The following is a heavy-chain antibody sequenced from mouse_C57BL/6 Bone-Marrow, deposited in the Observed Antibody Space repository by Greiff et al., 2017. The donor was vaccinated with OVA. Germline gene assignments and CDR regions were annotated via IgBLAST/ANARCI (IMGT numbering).Heavy chain of an antibody. V-gene: IGHV5-4*01. D-gene: IGHD1-1*01. J-gene: IGHJ4*01. CDR1: GFTFSSYA. CDR2: ISDGGSYT. Sequence: EVKLVESGGGLVKPGGSLKLSCAASGFTFSSYAMSWVRQTPEKRLEWVATISDGGSYTYYPDNVKGRFTISRDNAKNNLYLQMSHLKSEDTAMYYCAREYYYGSSYDYYAMDYWGQGTSVTVSS. CDR3: AREYYYGSSYDYYAMDY.